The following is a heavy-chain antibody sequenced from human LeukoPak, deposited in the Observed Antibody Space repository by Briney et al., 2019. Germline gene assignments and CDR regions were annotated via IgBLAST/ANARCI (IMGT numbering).Heavy chain of an antibody. CDR3: ARSHSSGYYYGVFDY. CDR1: GFTFSSYA. J-gene: IGHJ4*02. V-gene: IGHV3-30-3*01. CDR2: ISYDGSNK. D-gene: IGHD3-22*01. Sequence: PGGSLRLSCAASGFTFSSYAMHWVRQAPGKGLEWVAVISYDGSNKYYADSVKGRFTISRDNSKNTLYLQMNSLRAEDTAVYYCARSHSSGYYYGVFDYWGQGTLVTVSS.